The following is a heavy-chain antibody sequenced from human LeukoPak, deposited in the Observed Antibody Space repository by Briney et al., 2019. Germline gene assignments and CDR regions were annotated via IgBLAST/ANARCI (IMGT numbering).Heavy chain of an antibody. CDR1: GFTLSAYT. V-gene: IGHV3-23*01. CDR2: ITASDRRT. D-gene: IGHD5-24*01. CDR3: ARGSSRDGYNP. Sequence: GGSLGLSCAASGFTLSAYTMTWVRQTPGKGLEWVSFITASDRRTNYADSVKGRFTISRDKSKNTLYLKMNSLRAEDTAVYYCARGSSRDGYNPWGQGTLVTVSS. J-gene: IGHJ5*02.